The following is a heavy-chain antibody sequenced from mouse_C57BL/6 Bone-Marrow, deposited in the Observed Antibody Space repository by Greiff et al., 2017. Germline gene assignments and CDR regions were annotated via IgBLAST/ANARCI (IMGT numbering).Heavy chain of an antibody. J-gene: IGHJ3*01. V-gene: IGHV1-64*01. D-gene: IGHD3-3*01. CDR3: ARSVPGTGFAY. CDR2: IHPNSGST. Sequence: QVQLQQPGAELVKPGASVKLSCKASGYTFTSYWMHWVKQRPGQGLEWIGMIHPNSGSTNYNEKFKSKATLTVDKSSSTAYMQLSSLTSEDSAVYYCARSVPGTGFAYWGQGTLVTVSA. CDR1: GYTFTSYW.